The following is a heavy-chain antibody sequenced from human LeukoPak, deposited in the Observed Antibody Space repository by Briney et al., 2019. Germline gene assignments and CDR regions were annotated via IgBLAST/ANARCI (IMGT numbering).Heavy chain of an antibody. Sequence: PSETLPLTCAVYGGSFSGYYWSWIRQPPGKGLEWIGEINHSGSTNYNPSLKSRVTISVDTSKNQFSLKLSSVTAADTAVYYCASQIVVVPAAMGGWFDPWGQGTLVTVSS. D-gene: IGHD2-2*01. J-gene: IGHJ5*02. CDR1: GGSFSGYY. CDR3: ASQIVVVPAAMGGWFDP. CDR2: INHSGST. V-gene: IGHV4-34*01.